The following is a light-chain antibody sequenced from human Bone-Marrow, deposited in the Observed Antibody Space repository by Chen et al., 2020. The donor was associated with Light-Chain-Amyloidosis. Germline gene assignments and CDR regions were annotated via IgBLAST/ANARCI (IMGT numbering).Light chain of an antibody. J-gene: IGKJ3*01. Sequence: DIQMTQSPSSLSASVGDRVTITCRASQSIGNYLNWYQQRPGTAPKLLISSSSTLQFGAPSRFSGSGSGTDFPLTIGSLQPEDFGSYYCQQSYGPPFTFGPGTRVDFK. CDR2: SSS. CDR1: QSIGNY. CDR3: QQSYGPPFT. V-gene: IGKV1-39*01.